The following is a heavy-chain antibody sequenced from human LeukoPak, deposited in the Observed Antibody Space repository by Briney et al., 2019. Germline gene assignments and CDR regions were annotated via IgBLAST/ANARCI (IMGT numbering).Heavy chain of an antibody. Sequence: SETLSLTCTVSGGSISSGDYHWSWIRQPPGKGLEWIGYIYYSGSTYYNPSLKSRVTISVDTSKNQFSLKLSSVTAADTAVYYCARVRSGSYVDYWGQGTLVTVSS. J-gene: IGHJ4*02. CDR1: GGSISSGDYH. D-gene: IGHD1-26*01. CDR3: ARVRSGSYVDY. CDR2: IYYSGST. V-gene: IGHV4-30-4*01.